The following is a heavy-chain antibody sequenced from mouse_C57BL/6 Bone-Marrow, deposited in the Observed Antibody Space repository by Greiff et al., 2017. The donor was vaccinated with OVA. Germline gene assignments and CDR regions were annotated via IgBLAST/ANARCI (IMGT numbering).Heavy chain of an antibody. CDR3: ARGSSSLDYAMDY. J-gene: IGHJ4*01. V-gene: IGHV5-16*01. CDR2: INYDGSST. Sequence: VKLMESEGGLVQPGSSMKLSCTASGFTFSDYYMAWVRQVPEKGLEWVANINYDGSSTYYLDSLKSRFIISRDNAKNILYLQMSSLKSEDTATYYCARGSSSLDYAMDYWGQGTSVTVSA. CDR1: GFTFSDYY.